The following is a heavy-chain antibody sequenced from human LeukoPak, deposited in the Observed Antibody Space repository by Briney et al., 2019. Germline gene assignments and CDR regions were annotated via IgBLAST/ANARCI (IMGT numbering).Heavy chain of an antibody. CDR1: GFTFSSYA. CDR2: INDDGSDT. CDR3: VRGGPSTWS. J-gene: IGHJ5*02. V-gene: IGHV3-74*01. D-gene: IGHD2-15*01. Sequence: GGSLRLSCAASGFTFSSYAMSWVRQAPGKGLEWVSRINDDGSDTIYADSVRGRFTISRDDAKNTVYLQMNNLRAEDTAVYYCVRGGPSTWSWGQGTLVTVSS.